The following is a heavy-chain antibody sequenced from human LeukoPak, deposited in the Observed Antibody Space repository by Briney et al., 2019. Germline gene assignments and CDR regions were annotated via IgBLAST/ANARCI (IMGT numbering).Heavy chain of an antibody. CDR3: ARNNGMDV. CDR2: IYWSSSGT. V-gene: IGHV3-9*02. CDR1: GFNSEDHA. Sequence: GGSLRLSCVVSGFNSEDHAMHWVRQAPGKGLEWVSGIYWSSSGTGYADSVKGRFTVSRDSAKNSLYLQMNSLRAEDTALYHCARNNGMDVWGQGTTVIVSS. J-gene: IGHJ6*02.